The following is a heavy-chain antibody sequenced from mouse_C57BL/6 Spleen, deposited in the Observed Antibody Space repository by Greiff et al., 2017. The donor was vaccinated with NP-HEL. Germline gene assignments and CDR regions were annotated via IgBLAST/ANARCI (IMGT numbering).Heavy chain of an antibody. CDR3: AIKGSLYDYDNYAMDY. Sequence: QVQLQQPGAELVKPGASVKVSCKASGYTFTSYWMHWVKQRPGQGLEWIGRIHPSDSDTNYNQKFKGKATLTVDKSSSTAYMQLSSLTSEDSAVYYCAIKGSLYDYDNYAMDYWGQGTSVTVSS. D-gene: IGHD2-4*01. V-gene: IGHV1-74*01. CDR1: GYTFTSYW. J-gene: IGHJ4*01. CDR2: IHPSDSDT.